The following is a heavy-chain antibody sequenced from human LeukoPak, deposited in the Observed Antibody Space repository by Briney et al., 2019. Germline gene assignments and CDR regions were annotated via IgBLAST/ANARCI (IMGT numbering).Heavy chain of an antibody. CDR1: GFIFDDYA. CDR2: ITWDSSNT. CDR3: ARDALEYYYGSGSYHAYYFDY. Sequence: GGSLRLSCAVSGFIFDDYAMHWVRQAPGKGLEWVSGITWDSSNTGYADSLKGRFTISRDNAKNSLYLQMNSLRAEDTAVYYCARDALEYYYGSGSYHAYYFDYWGQGTLVTVSS. V-gene: IGHV3-9*01. J-gene: IGHJ4*02. D-gene: IGHD3-10*01.